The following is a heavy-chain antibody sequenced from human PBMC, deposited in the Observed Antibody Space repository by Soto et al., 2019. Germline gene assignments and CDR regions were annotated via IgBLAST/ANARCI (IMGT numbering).Heavy chain of an antibody. Sequence: EVQLLESGGGLVQPGGSLRLSCAASGFTFSSYAMSWVRQAPGKGLEWVSAISGSGGSIYYADSVKGRFTISRDNSKNTRYLLMNSLRAVEPAVYYCANDRGSLMSAYWGQGTLVTVSS. CDR1: GFTFSSYA. V-gene: IGHV3-23*01. CDR2: ISGSGGSI. CDR3: ANDRGSLMSAY. D-gene: IGHD3-16*01. J-gene: IGHJ4*02.